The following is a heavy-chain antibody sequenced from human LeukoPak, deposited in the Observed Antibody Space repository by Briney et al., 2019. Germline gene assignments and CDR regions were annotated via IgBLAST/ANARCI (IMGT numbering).Heavy chain of an antibody. CDR1: GGSISSSSYY. CDR2: IYYSGST. D-gene: IGHD5-18*01. Sequence: SETLSLTCTVSGGSISSSSYYWGWIRQPPGKGLEWIGSIYYSGSTYYNPSLKSRVTISVDTSKNQFSLKLSSVPAADTAVYYCARDLSIGYSYGDRFVGYFDYWGQGTLVTVSS. V-gene: IGHV4-39*07. CDR3: ARDLSIGYSYGDRFVGYFDY. J-gene: IGHJ4*02.